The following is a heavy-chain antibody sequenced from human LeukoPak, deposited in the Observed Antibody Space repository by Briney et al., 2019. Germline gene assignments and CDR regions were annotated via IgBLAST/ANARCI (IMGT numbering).Heavy chain of an antibody. Sequence: GGSLRLSCAASGFTFSSYSMNWVRQAPGKGLEWVSSISSSSSYIYYADSVKGRFTISRDNAKNSLYLQMNSLRAEDTAVYYCAKDPYYYGSGSYYLNNWFDPWGQGTLVTVSS. J-gene: IGHJ5*02. V-gene: IGHV3-21*01. CDR3: AKDPYYYGSGSYYLNNWFDP. CDR1: GFTFSSYS. CDR2: ISSSSSYI. D-gene: IGHD3-10*01.